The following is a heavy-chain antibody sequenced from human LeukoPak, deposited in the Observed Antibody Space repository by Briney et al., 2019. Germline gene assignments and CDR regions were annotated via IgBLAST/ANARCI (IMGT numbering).Heavy chain of an antibody. V-gene: IGHV4-34*01. Sequence: SETLSLTCAVYGGFFSGYYWSWIRQPPGKGLEWIGEINHSGSTNYNPSLKSRVTISVDTSKNQFSLKLSSVTAADTAVYYCARGGDIVVVPAARYGDYWGQGTLVTVSS. CDR3: ARGGDIVVVPAARYGDY. D-gene: IGHD2-2*01. CDR2: INHSGST. J-gene: IGHJ4*02. CDR1: GGFFSGYY.